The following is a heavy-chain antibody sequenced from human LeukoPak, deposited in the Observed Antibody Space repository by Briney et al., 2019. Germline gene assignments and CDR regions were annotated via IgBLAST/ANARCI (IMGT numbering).Heavy chain of an antibody. CDR3: AREEWSSGHYYYMDV. Sequence: PGGSLRLSCAASGFTFSSYWMHWVRQAPGKGLVWVSRINSDGSTTNYADSVKGRFTISRDNAKNSLYLQMNSLRAEDTAVYYCAREEWSSGHYYYMDVWGKGTTVTVSS. CDR2: INSDGSTT. J-gene: IGHJ6*03. V-gene: IGHV3-74*01. D-gene: IGHD3-3*01. CDR1: GFTFSSYW.